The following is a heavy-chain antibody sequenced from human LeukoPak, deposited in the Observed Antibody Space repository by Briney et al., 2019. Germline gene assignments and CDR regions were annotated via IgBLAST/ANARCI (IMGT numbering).Heavy chain of an antibody. Sequence: ASVKVSCKASGYTFTSYYMHWVRQAPGQGGEWMGIINPSGGSTSYAQKFQGRVPMTRDRSTSTVYMELSSLRSEDTAVYYCARDLDYGYYFDYWGQGTLVTVSS. D-gene: IGHD3-3*01. V-gene: IGHV1-46*01. CDR1: GYTFTSYY. CDR2: INPSGGST. CDR3: ARDLDYGYYFDY. J-gene: IGHJ4*02.